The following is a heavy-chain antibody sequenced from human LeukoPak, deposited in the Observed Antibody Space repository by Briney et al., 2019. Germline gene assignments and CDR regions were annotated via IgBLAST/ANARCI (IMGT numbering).Heavy chain of an antibody. V-gene: IGHV1-2*06. D-gene: IGHD3-9*01. CDR2: ISPNSGGT. J-gene: IGHJ4*02. Sequence: ASVKVSCKASGYTFTGYYMNWVRQAPGQGLEWMGRISPNSGGTNYAQKFQGRVTMTRDTSISTAYIELSRLRSDDTAVYYCARVMVRYFDWLHIDYWGQGTLVTVSS. CDR3: ARVMVRYFDWLHIDY. CDR1: GYTFTGYY.